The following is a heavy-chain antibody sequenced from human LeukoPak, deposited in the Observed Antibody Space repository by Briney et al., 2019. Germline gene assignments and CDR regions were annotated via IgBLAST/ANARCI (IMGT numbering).Heavy chain of an antibody. Sequence: GGSLRLSCAASGFTLSDYYMSWIRQAPGKGLEWVSYISSSSSYTNYADSVRGRFTISRDNAKNTLYLQMNSLRAEDTAVYYCARVRRDTAMVKDYWGQGTLVTVSS. CDR1: GFTLSDYY. V-gene: IGHV3-11*06. D-gene: IGHD5-18*01. J-gene: IGHJ4*02. CDR2: ISSSSSYT. CDR3: ARVRRDTAMVKDY.